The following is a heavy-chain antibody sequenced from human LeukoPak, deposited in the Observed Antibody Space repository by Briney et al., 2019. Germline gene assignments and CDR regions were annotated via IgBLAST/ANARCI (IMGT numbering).Heavy chain of an antibody. V-gene: IGHV4-59*01. Sequence: SETLSLTCNVSGGSITSYYWSWIRQPPRKGLGWIGYIYYSGSTNYNPSLKSRVTISVDTSKNQFSLKLSSVTAADTAVYYCARDSGSYYFDYWGQGTLVTVSS. CDR1: GGSITSYY. D-gene: IGHD1-26*01. J-gene: IGHJ4*02. CDR2: IYYSGST. CDR3: ARDSGSYYFDY.